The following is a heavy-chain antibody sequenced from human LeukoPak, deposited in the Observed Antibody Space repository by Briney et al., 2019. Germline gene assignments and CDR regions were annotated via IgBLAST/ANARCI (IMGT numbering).Heavy chain of an antibody. CDR2: IYPGDSRI. Sequence: KDGASLQISCQGFGSSFTSYWIGWVRPLPGKGMEWMGVIYPGDSRIRYNPSFQGQVTISVDKSISTAYLQWVSLKASDTAMYYCACRDLSSTWSFPWGQGTLVTVSS. CDR3: ACRDLSSTWSFP. CDR1: GSSFTSYW. J-gene: IGHJ5*02. D-gene: IGHD6-13*01. V-gene: IGHV5-51*01.